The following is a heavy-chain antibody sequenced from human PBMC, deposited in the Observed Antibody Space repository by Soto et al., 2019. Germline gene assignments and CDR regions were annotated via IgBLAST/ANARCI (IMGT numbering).Heavy chain of an antibody. D-gene: IGHD3-22*01. CDR3: ARDRGSYYDSSGYYFDY. CDR2: IIPIFGTA. J-gene: IGHJ4*02. V-gene: IGHV1-69*13. Sequence: SVKVSCKASGGTFSSYAISWVRQAPGQGLEWMGGIIPIFGTANYAQKFQGRVTITADESTSTAYMELSSLRSEDTAVYYCARDRGSYYDSSGYYFDYWGQGTLVTVSS. CDR1: GGTFSSYA.